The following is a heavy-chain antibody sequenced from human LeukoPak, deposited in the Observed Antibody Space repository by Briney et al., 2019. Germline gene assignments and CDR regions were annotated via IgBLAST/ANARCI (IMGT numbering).Heavy chain of an antibody. CDR2: ISWNSGTI. CDR1: GFTFDDYA. V-gene: IGHV3-9*01. D-gene: IGHD5-18*01. CDR3: AGRVTGYSSGYVY. J-gene: IGHJ4*02. Sequence: GGSLRLSCAASGFTFDDYAMHWVRQTPGKGLEWVSGISWNSGTIGYADSVKGRFTISRDNSENTVYLHMNNLRAEDTALYYCAGRVTGYSSGYVYWGQGTLVTVSS.